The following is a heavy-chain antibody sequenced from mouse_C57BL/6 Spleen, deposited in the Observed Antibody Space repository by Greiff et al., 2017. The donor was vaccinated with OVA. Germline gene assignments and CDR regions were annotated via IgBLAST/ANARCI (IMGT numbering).Heavy chain of an antibody. J-gene: IGHJ2*01. CDR2: IDPETGGT. V-gene: IGHV1-15*01. CDR1: GYTFTDYE. CDR3: TRHYGYDSGFDY. D-gene: IGHD2-2*01. Sequence: VQLQQSGAELVRPGASVTLSCKASGYTFTDYEMHWVKQTPVHGLEWIGAIDPETGGTAYNQKFKGKAILTADKSSSTAYMELRSLTSEDSAVYYCTRHYGYDSGFDYWGQGTTLTVSS.